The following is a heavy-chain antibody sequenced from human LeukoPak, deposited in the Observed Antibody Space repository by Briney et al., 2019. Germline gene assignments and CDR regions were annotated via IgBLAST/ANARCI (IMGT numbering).Heavy chain of an antibody. J-gene: IGHJ4*02. CDR3: AKEGTGGFDY. CDR1: TFTFRTFG. CDR2: VRYDGSNK. Sequence: GGSLRLSCTASTFTFRTFGMHWVRQGKGLEWVAFVRYDGSNKYYADSVKGRFTISRDNSKNTLYLQMNSLKTEDTGVYYCAKEGTGGFDYWGQGTLVTVSS. V-gene: IGHV3-30*02. D-gene: IGHD1-1*01.